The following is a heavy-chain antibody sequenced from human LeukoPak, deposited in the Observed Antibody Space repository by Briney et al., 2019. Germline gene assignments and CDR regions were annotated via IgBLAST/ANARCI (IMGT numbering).Heavy chain of an antibody. D-gene: IGHD3-10*01. CDR3: ARDRHTMVRGVIITAASYYYYMDV. J-gene: IGHJ6*03. Sequence: SETLSLTCAVYGGSFSGYYWSWIRQPPGKGLEWIGEINHSGSTNYNPSLKSRVTISVDTSKNQFSLKLSSVTAADTAVYYCARDRHTMVRGVIITAASYYYYMDVWGKGTTVTISS. CDR2: INHSGST. CDR1: GGSFSGYY. V-gene: IGHV4-34*01.